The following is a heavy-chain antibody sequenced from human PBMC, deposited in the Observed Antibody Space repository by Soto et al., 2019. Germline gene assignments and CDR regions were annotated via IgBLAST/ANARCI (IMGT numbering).Heavy chain of an antibody. CDR2: ISGSDGKT. J-gene: IGHJ4*02. V-gene: IGHV3-23*01. CDR3: ARWSYLDY. D-gene: IGHD3-3*01. Sequence: GGSLRLSCAASGFSFGSYALSWVRQAPGKGLEWVSTISGSDGKTFYADSAKGRFSISRDTSQSTLYLQMNGLRADDTAMYYCARWSYLDYWGQGTRVTVSS. CDR1: GFSFGSYA.